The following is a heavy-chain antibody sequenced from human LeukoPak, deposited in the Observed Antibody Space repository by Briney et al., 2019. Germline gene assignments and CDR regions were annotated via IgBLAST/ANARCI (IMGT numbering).Heavy chain of an antibody. V-gene: IGHV1-69*04. CDR1: GGTSSSYA. Sequence: SVKVSCKASGGTSSSYAISWVRQAPGQGLWWMGRIIPILGIANYAQTFQGRATITADKSTSTAYMELSSLRSEDTAVYYCAREQVAGTFDYWGQGTLVTVSS. CDR2: IIPILGIA. J-gene: IGHJ4*02. D-gene: IGHD6-19*01. CDR3: AREQVAGTFDY.